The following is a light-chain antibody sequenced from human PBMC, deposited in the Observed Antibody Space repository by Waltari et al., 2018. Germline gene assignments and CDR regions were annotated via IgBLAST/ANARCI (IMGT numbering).Light chain of an antibody. V-gene: IGKV3-20*01. J-gene: IGKJ1*01. CDR2: GAS. CDR3: QQYGSSPWT. CDR1: QSVSSSY. Sequence: EIVLTQSPGTLSLSPGERTTLSCRASQSVSSSYLAWYQQKPGQAPRVLIHGASNRATGIPDRFCGSGSGTDFTLSISRLEPEDFAVYYWQQYGSSPWTFGQGTKVEIK.